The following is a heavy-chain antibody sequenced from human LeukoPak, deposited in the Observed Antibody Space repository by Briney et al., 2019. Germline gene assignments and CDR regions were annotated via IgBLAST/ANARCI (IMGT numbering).Heavy chain of an antibody. CDR1: GVSISSYY. J-gene: IGHJ4*02. Sequence: SETLSLTCTVSGVSISSYYWSWIRQPPGKGLEWIGRIYTSGSTKYNPSLKSRVTMSVDTSKNPLSLNLSSVTAADTAVYYSARDRGGSYYVVYYFAYWGQRTLVTVPS. D-gene: IGHD1-26*01. CDR2: IYTSGST. CDR3: ARDRGGSYYVVYYFAY. V-gene: IGHV4-4*07.